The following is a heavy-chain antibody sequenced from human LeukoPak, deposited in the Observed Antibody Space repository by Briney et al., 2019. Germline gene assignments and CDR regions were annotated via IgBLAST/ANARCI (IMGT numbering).Heavy chain of an antibody. Sequence: AASVKVSCKASGYTFTGYYMHWVRQAPGQGLEWMGWINPNSGGTNYAQKFQGRVTMTRDTSISTAYMELSRLRSDDTAVYYCARHSGSYIQLAFDIWGQGTMVTVSS. V-gene: IGHV1-2*02. J-gene: IGHJ3*02. CDR1: GYTFTGYY. CDR2: INPNSGGT. CDR3: ARHSGSYIQLAFDI. D-gene: IGHD1-26*01.